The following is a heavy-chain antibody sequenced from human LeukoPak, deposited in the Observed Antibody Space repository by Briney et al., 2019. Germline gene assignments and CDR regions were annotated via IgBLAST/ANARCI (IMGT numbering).Heavy chain of an antibody. CDR1: GFTVRSNY. J-gene: IGHJ4*02. V-gene: IGHV3-53*01. CDR2: IYSDGSA. Sequence: GGSLRLSCTASGFTVRSNYMFWVRQAPGKGLECVSVIYSDGSAYYADSVKGRFTICRDSSMNTLFLQMNSLRAEDTAMYYCAGALYYNYYETRYFAYWGQGTPVTVSS. CDR3: AGALYYNYYETRYFAY. D-gene: IGHD3-22*01.